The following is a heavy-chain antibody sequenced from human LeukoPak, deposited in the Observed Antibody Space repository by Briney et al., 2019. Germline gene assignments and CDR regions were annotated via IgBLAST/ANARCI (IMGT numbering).Heavy chain of an antibody. Sequence: PSDTLSLTCAVSGYSISSSNWWGWIRQPRGKGLEWIGYIYHDGSIYYNPSLRGRLAMSVDTSKNQFSLRLNSVTAVDTAVYFCARKPDSKNWFDPWGQGTLVIVSS. V-gene: IGHV4-28*05. CDR1: GYSISSSNW. D-gene: IGHD1-14*01. CDR3: ARKPDSKNWFDP. CDR2: IYHDGSI. J-gene: IGHJ5*02.